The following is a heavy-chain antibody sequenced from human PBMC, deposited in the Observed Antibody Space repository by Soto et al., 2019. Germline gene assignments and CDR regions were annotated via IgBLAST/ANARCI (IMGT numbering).Heavy chain of an antibody. CDR2: INSDGRSA. Sequence: GGTLRLSCAAAGCTLSSYRMHWVRQAPGKGLVWVSRINSDGRSASYADSVKGRFTISRDNAKNTLYLQMNSLRAEDTPVYYRSIERDYCGSGSPNFDYLGQGNLVTVST. V-gene: IGHV3-74*01. J-gene: IGHJ4*02. CDR3: SIERDYCGSGSPNFDY. CDR1: GCTLSSYR. D-gene: IGHD3-10*01.